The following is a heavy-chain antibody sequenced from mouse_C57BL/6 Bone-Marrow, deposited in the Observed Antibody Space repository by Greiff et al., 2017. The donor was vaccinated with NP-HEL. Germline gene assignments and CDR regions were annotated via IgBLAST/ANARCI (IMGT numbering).Heavy chain of an antibody. J-gene: IGHJ2*01. V-gene: IGHV1-63*01. CDR3: AREGNYYFDY. Sequence: VQLQQSGAELVRPGTSVKMSCKASGYTFTNYWIGWAKQRPGHGLEWIGDIYPGGGYTNYNEKFKGKATLTADKSSSTAYMQFSSLTSEDSAIYYCAREGNYYFDYWGQGTTLTVSS. CDR2: IYPGGGYT. CDR1: GYTFTNYW. D-gene: IGHD2-1*01.